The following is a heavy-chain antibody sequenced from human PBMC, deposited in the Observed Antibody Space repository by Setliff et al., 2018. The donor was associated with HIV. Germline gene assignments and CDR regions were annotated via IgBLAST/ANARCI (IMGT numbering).Heavy chain of an antibody. CDR2: INHGGIT. Sequence: SETLSLTCAVYGVSFSGYYWSWIRQPPGKGLEWIGEINHGGITNYSPSLKSRVTISVDTSKNQFSLKLRSVTAADTAVYYCARVVWMAAAGTIDYYYYGMDIWGQGTTVTVSS. D-gene: IGHD6-13*01. CDR1: GVSFSGYY. CDR3: ARVVWMAAAGTIDYYYYGMDI. J-gene: IGHJ6*02. V-gene: IGHV4-34*01.